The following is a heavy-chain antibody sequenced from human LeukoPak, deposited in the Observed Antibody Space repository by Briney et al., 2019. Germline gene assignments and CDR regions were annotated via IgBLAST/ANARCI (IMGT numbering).Heavy chain of an antibody. CDR3: AREVKGGSSWYDHYYGMDV. D-gene: IGHD6-13*01. Sequence: GGSLRLSCAASGFTFSDYYMNWVRQAPGKGLEWVSSISSSSSYIYYADSVKGRFTISRDNAKNSLYLQMNSLRAEDTAVYYCAREVKGGSSWYDHYYGMDVWGQGTTVTVSS. CDR2: ISSSSSYI. CDR1: GFTFSDYY. J-gene: IGHJ6*02. V-gene: IGHV3-21*01.